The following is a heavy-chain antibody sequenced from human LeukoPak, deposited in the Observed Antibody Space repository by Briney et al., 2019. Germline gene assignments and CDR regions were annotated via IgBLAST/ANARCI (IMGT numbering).Heavy chain of an antibody. CDR1: GLSFSSFA. CDR2: IRGSGET. V-gene: IGHV3-23*01. J-gene: IGHJ4*02. Sequence: PGGSLRLSCAASGLSFSSFAMSWVRQGPARGLEWVSSIRGSGETFYADSVKGRFTLSSDSSRNTVYFQLNNLRVGDTAIYYCAKASWVSSTDAVRWGQGTLVTVSS. CDR3: AKASWVSSTDAVR. D-gene: IGHD3-16*01.